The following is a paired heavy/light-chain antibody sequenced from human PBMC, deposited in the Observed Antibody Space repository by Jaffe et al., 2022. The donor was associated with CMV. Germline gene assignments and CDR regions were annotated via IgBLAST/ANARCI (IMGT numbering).Light chain of an antibody. CDR3: CSYAGTTIHWV. CDR1: SSDVGSYNL. J-gene: IGLJ3*02. Sequence: QSALTQPASVSGSPGQSITISCTGTSSDVGSYNLVSWYQQLPGKAPELIIFEVSQRPSGVSNRFSGSKSGNTASLTISGLQAEDEADYYCCSYAGTTIHWVFGGGTKLAVL. V-gene: IGLV2-23*02. CDR2: EVS.
Heavy chain of an antibody. CDR3: SRRSGADAFDI. Sequence: EVQLVESGGGLVQPGRSLRLSCTASGFPFGDYAMSWVRQAPGKGLEWVGFTRSKALYGTTEYAASVKGRFTISRDNSKSIAYLQMNSLKIEDTAVYYCSRRSGADAFDIWGQGTMVTVSS. V-gene: IGHV3-49*04. CDR1: GFPFGDYA. J-gene: IGHJ3*02. D-gene: IGHD1-26*01. CDR2: TRSKALYGTT.